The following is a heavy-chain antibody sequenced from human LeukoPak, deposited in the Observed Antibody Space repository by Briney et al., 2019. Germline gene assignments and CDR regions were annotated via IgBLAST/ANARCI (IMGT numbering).Heavy chain of an antibody. CDR3: ARGAYYYED. D-gene: IGHD3-22*01. CDR1: GYTFSSHS. Sequence: GGSLRLSCAASGYTFSSHSMNWVRQAPGKGLEWVSYISSSSSTIYYADSVKGRFTISRDNAKNSLYLQMNSLRAEDTAVYYCARGAYYYEDWGQGTLVTVSS. CDR2: ISSSSSTI. V-gene: IGHV3-48*01. J-gene: IGHJ4*02.